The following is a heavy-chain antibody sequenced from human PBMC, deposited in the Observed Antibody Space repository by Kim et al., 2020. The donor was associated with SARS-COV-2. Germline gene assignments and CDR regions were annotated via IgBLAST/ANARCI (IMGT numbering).Heavy chain of an antibody. V-gene: IGHV1-69*13. CDR1: GGTFSSYA. Sequence: SVKVSCKASGGTFSSYAISWVRQAPGQGLEWMGGIIPIFGTANYAQKFQGRVTITADESTSTAYMELSSLRSEDTAVYYCARNIRMSSSWYGWFDPWGQGTLVTVSS. D-gene: IGHD6-13*01. CDR3: ARNIRMSSSWYGWFDP. CDR2: IIPIFGTA. J-gene: IGHJ5*02.